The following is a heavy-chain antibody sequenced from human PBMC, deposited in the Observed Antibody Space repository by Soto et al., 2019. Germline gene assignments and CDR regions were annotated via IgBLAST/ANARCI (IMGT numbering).Heavy chain of an antibody. Sequence: ASVKVSCKASGYTFTSYYMHWVRQAPGQGLEWMGIINPSGGSTSYARKFQGRVTMTRDTSTSTVYMELSSLRAEDTAVYYCARDKRDLRFLEWSYYFDYWGQGTLVTVSS. J-gene: IGHJ4*02. CDR2: INPSGGST. CDR3: ARDKRDLRFLEWSYYFDY. V-gene: IGHV1-46*01. CDR1: GYTFTSYY. D-gene: IGHD3-3*01.